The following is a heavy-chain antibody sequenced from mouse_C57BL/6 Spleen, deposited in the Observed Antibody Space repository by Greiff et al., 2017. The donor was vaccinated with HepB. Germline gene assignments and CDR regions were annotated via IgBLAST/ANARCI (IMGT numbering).Heavy chain of an antibody. CDR2: ISSGGSYT. D-gene: IGHD1-1*01. V-gene: IGHV5-6*01. Sequence: EVQLQESGGDLVKPGGSLKLSCAASGFTFSSYGMSWVRQTPDKRLEWVATISSGGSYTYYPDSVKGRFTISRDNAKNTLYLQMSSLKSEDTAMYYCARHEDYGSPMDYWGQGTSVTVSS. CDR1: GFTFSSYG. CDR3: ARHEDYGSPMDY. J-gene: IGHJ4*01.